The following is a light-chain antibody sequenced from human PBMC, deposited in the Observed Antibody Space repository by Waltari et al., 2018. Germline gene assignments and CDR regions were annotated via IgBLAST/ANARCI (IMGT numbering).Light chain of an antibody. CDR2: DAS. J-gene: IGKJ4*01. CDR1: QSISTW. V-gene: IGKV1-5*01. CDR3: QQFNSFSLS. Sequence: DIQMTQSPSTLSASVGDGVTTTCRASQSISTWLAWYQQKPGKAPKLLISDASSLESGVHSRFSGSGSGTEFTRTISSLQPDDFATYCCQQFNSFSLSFGGGTKVEIK.